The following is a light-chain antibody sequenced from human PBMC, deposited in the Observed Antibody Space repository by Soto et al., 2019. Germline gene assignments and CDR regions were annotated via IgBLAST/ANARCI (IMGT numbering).Light chain of an antibody. CDR1: QSISSW. Sequence: DIRMTQSPSTLSASVGDRVTIPCRASQSISSWLAWYRQKPGKAPKLLIYDASSLESGVPSRFSGSGSGTEFTLTVSSLQPDDFATYYCQQYNSYSWTFGQGTKVDIK. CDR3: QQYNSYSWT. V-gene: IGKV1-5*01. CDR2: DAS. J-gene: IGKJ1*01.